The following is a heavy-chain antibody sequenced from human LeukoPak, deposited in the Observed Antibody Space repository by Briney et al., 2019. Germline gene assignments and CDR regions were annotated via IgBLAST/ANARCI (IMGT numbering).Heavy chain of an antibody. J-gene: IGHJ3*02. Sequence: GGSLRLSRVGSGFNLNDYMAWIRQTPAKGLQRVSYMRRGSDYKAYEDSVKGRFTISRDNGKNSLYLQMNSLTAEDTAVYYCARELGVSRAFDIWGQGTMVTVSS. V-gene: IGHV3-11*05. CDR3: ARELGVSRAFDI. CDR1: GFNLNDY. CDR2: MRRGSDYK. D-gene: IGHD6-6*01.